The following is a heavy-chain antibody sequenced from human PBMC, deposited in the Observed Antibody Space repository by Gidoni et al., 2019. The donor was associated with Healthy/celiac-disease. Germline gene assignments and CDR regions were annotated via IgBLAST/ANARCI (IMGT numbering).Heavy chain of an antibody. CDR2: IIPILGIA. CDR3: ARASGSGIQKRS. Sequence: QVQLVQSGAEVKKPGSSVKVSCKASGGTFSSYAISWVRQAPGQGLEWMGRIIPILGIANYAQKFQGGVTITAEKSTSTAYMELSSLRSEDTAVYYCARASGSGIQKRSWGQGTLVTVSS. D-gene: IGHD3-10*01. V-gene: IGHV1-69*04. J-gene: IGHJ4*02. CDR1: GGTFSSYA.